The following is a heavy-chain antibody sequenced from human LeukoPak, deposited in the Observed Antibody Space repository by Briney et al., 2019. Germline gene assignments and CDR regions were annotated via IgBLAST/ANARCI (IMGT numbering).Heavy chain of an antibody. CDR1: GFTFSSYS. J-gene: IGHJ4*02. D-gene: IGHD4/OR15-4a*01. CDR2: IGASGSTR. Sequence: GGSLRLSCAASGFTFSSYSMNWVRQAPGRGPEWVAYIGASGSTRYYRDSVNGRFTISRDNAKNSLHLQMNSLRVEDTAVYYCVRGSYGDYEYWGQGTLVTVSS. V-gene: IGHV3-48*04. CDR3: VRGSYGDYEY.